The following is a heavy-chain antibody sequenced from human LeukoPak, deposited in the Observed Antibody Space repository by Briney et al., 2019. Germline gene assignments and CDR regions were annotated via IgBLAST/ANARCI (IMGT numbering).Heavy chain of an antibody. D-gene: IGHD3-22*01. J-gene: IGHJ4*02. CDR3: ARDRAHYYDSSGYGFDY. CDR1: GYTFTGYY. Sequence: ASVKVSCKASGYTFTGYYMHWVRQAPGQGLEWMGIINPSGGSTSYAQKFQGRVTMTRDTSTSTVYMELSSLRSEDTAVYYCARDRAHYYDSSGYGFDYWGQGTLVTVSS. V-gene: IGHV1-46*01. CDR2: INPSGGST.